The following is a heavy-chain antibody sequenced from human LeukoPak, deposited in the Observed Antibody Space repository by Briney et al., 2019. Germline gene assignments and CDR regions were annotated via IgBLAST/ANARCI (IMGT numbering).Heavy chain of an antibody. CDR2: INPDSGGT. D-gene: IGHD2-2*01. J-gene: IGHJ6*02. CDR3: ARGGCSSTSCYEVYYYYGMDV. Sequence: ASVKVSCKASGYTFTGYYMHWVRQAPGQGLEWMGWINPDSGGTNYAQKFQGRVTMTRDTSISTAYMELSRLRSDDTAVYYCARGGCSSTSCYEVYYYYGMDVWGQGTTVTVSS. CDR1: GYTFTGYY. V-gene: IGHV1-2*02.